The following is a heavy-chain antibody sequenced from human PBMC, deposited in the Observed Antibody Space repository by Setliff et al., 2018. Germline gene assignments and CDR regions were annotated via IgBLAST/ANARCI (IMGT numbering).Heavy chain of an antibody. CDR2: IDYTGNT. D-gene: IGHD1-26*01. Sequence: SETLSLTCTASGGSISTDHYYWGWIRQPPGKGLEWIGSIDYTGNTWHNPSLNSRVTISVDTSKNQFSLNLSSVTAADTAVYYCAAPGGGSYRFWGQGTLVTVSS. V-gene: IGHV4-39*01. CDR1: GGSISTDHYY. CDR3: AAPGGGSYRF. J-gene: IGHJ4*02.